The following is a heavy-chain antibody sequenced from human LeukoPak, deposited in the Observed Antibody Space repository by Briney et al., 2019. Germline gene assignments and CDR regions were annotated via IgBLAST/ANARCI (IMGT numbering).Heavy chain of an antibody. CDR2: IWYDGSNK. V-gene: IGHV3-33*01. CDR3: ARDPDTAMDIFYYGMDV. J-gene: IGHJ6*02. D-gene: IGHD5-18*01. Sequence: GGSLRLSCAASGFTFSSYGMHWVRKAPGKGLEGVAVIWYDGSNKYYADSVKGRFTISRDNSKNTLYLQMNSLRAEDTAVYYCARDPDTAMDIFYYGMDVWGQGTTVTVSS. CDR1: GFTFSSYG.